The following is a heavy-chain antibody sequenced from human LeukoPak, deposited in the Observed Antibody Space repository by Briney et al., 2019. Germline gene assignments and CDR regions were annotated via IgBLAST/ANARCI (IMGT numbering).Heavy chain of an antibody. CDR1: GLSISTYY. J-gene: IGHJ5*02. D-gene: IGHD6-19*01. V-gene: IGHV4-59*01. Sequence: PSETLSLTCTLSGLSISTYYWSWLRQPPGKGLEWIGYIYYSGSTYNPSLKSRVTISVDTSKNQFYLKLSSVTGADTAVYYCARGGWYSHLWGQGALVTVSS. CDR2: IYYSGST. CDR3: ARGGWYSHL.